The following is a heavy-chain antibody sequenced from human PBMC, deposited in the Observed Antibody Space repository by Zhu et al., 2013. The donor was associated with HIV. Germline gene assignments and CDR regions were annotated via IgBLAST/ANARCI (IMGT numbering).Heavy chain of an antibody. Sequence: VQLVQSGAEVKKPGSSVKVSCKASGGTFSTYVINWVRQAPRQGLEWMGGIIPIFGTTNYAQKFQGRVTITADKSTSTVYMALSSLRSEDTAVYYCARENRRYCSGGSCYSFDYWGQGTLVTVSS. J-gene: IGHJ4*02. D-gene: IGHD2-15*01. V-gene: IGHV1-69*06. CDR2: IIPIFGTT. CDR1: GGTFSTYV. CDR3: ARENRRYCSGGSCYSFDY.